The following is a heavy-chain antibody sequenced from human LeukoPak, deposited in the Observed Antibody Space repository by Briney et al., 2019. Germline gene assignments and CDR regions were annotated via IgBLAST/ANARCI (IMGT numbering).Heavy chain of an antibody. CDR3: ARDWDGFDI. CDR2: IYHSGST. V-gene: IGHV4-38-2*02. Sequence: SETLSLTCAVSGNSLSRSYYWGWIRQPPGKGLEWVGNIYHSGSTYCNPSLKSRVAISVDTSRNQFSLRLNSVTTADTAVYYCARDWDGFDIWGQGTVVTVSS. CDR1: GNSLSRSYY. J-gene: IGHJ3*02.